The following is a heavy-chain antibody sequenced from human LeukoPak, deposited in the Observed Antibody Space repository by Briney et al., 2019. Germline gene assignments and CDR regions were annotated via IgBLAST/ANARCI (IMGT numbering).Heavy chain of an antibody. D-gene: IGHD4-23*01. J-gene: IGHJ4*02. CDR1: GLTVSSY. CDR3: ARPPYGGVDY. Sequence: GGSLRLSCAASGLTVSSYMSWVRQAPGKGLGWVSVIYSGGSIYYADSVKGRFTISRDKSKNTLYLQMNSLRAEDTAVYYCARPPYGGVDYWGQGTLVTVSS. CDR2: IYSGGSI. V-gene: IGHV3-66*04.